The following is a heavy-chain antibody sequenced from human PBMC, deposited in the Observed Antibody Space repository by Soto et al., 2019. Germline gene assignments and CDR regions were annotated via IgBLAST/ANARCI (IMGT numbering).Heavy chain of an antibody. CDR1: GGSIRDYY. CDR2: IYYTGTT. D-gene: IGHD3-22*01. V-gene: IGHV4-59*08. CDR3: ARLGGYYQAFDS. J-gene: IGHJ4*02. Sequence: QVQLQESGPGLVKPSETLSLTCTVSGGSIRDYYWGWIRQSPGKGLDWIGYIYYTGTTKYNPSLKSRVTISVDSSKNQFSLQLDSVTAADTAVYYCARLGGYYQAFDSWGQGTLVTVSS.